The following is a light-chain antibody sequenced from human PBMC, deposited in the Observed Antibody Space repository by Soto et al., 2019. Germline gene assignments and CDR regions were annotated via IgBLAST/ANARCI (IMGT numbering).Light chain of an antibody. CDR1: QTLSTS. V-gene: IGKV1-5*03. CDR2: FAS. Sequence: DIEMTQSPSTLSAFLGDRVTIPCRASQTLSTSLAWYKQTPGKAPNLLSYFASTLQSGVPARFSGSGSATDFTLSISSLQPDDFETYYCQQYGTSSRTFGQGTNVDIK. CDR3: QQYGTSSRT. J-gene: IGKJ1*01.